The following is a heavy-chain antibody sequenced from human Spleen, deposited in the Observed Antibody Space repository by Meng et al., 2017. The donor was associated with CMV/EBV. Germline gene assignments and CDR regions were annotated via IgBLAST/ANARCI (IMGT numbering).Heavy chain of an antibody. Sequence: GESLKISCAASGFTFSSYCMNWVRQAPGKGLEWVSSISSSSSYIYYADSVKGRFTISRDNAKNSLYLQMNSLRAEDTAVYYCARDRWGYCSSTSCRPYYYYYGMDVWGQGTTVTVSS. V-gene: IGHV3-21*01. J-gene: IGHJ6*02. CDR2: ISSSSSYI. CDR1: GFTFSSYC. CDR3: ARDRWGYCSSTSCRPYYYYYGMDV. D-gene: IGHD2-2*01.